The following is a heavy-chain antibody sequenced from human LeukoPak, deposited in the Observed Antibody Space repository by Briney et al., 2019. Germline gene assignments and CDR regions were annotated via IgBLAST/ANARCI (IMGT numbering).Heavy chain of an antibody. V-gene: IGHV3-23*01. CDR3: AKGSGSDY. J-gene: IGHJ4*02. CDR2: ISGGGDIR. D-gene: IGHD1-26*01. Sequence: PGGSLRLSCVASGFTFSSYAMSWVRQAPGKGLEWVSAISGGGDIRNYADSVKGRFTISRDNAKNSLYLQMNSLRAEDTALYYCAKGSGSDYWGQGTLVTVSS. CDR1: GFTFSSYA.